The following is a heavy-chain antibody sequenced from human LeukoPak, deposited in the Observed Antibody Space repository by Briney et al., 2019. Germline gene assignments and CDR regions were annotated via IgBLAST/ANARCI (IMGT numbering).Heavy chain of an antibody. CDR3: ARRYYFVSGSYYPFDF. J-gene: IGHJ4*02. CDR1: GGSISDNDYS. V-gene: IGHV4-39*01. D-gene: IGHD3-10*01. CDR2: IHYSGTT. Sequence: SETLSLTCNVSGGSISDNDYSWDWIRQPPGKGLEWMGCIHYSGTTYSNPSLKSRISISVDTSKSQFSLKLRSVTAADTAVYYCARRYYFVSGSYYPFDFWGQGTLVTVSS.